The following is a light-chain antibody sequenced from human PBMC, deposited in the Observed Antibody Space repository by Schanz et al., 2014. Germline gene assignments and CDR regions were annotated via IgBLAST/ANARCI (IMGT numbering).Light chain of an antibody. CDR3: QQRTTWPWT. CDR2: DAS. CDR1: QSVSSY. J-gene: IGKJ1*01. V-gene: IGKV3-11*01. Sequence: EIVLTQSPGTLSVSPGERATLSCRASQSVSSYLAWYQQKPGQAPRLLIYDASNRATGIPARFSGSGSGTDFTLTISSLEPEDFAVYYCQQRTTWPWTFGQGTKVEIK.